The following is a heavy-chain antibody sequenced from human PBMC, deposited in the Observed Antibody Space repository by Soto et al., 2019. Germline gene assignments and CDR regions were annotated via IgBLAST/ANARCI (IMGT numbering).Heavy chain of an antibody. CDR3: AKDLAPYYDILTGYFTTPGY. D-gene: IGHD3-9*01. CDR2: ISGSGGST. Sequence: GGSLRLSCAASGFTFGSYAMSWVRQAPGKGLEWVSAISGSGGSTYYADSVKGRFTISRDNSKNTLYLQMNSLRAEDTAVYYCAKDLAPYYDILTGYFTTPGYWGQGTLVTVS. J-gene: IGHJ4*02. CDR1: GFTFGSYA. V-gene: IGHV3-23*01.